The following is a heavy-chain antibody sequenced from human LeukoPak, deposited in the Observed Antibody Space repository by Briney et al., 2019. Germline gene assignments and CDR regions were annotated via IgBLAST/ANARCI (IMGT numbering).Heavy chain of an antibody. D-gene: IGHD5-18*01. V-gene: IGHV4-39*01. J-gene: IGHJ4*02. CDR3: ARQPGYSYGAVYCDY. CDR2: IYYSGST. Sequence: SETLSLTCTVSGGSISSSSYYWGWIRQPPGKGLEWIGSIYYSGSTYYNPSLKSRVTISVGTSKNQFSLKLSSVTAADTAVYYCARQPGYSYGAVYCDYWGQGTLVTVSS. CDR1: GGSISSSSYY.